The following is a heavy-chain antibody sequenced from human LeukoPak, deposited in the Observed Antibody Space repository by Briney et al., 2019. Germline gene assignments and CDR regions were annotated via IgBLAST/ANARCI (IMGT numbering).Heavy chain of an antibody. J-gene: IGHJ2*01. D-gene: IGHD3-10*01. Sequence: SETLFLTCAVYGGSFSGYYWSWIRQPPGKGLEWIGEINHSGSTNYNPSLKSRVTISVDTSKNQFSLKLSSVTAADTAVYYCARGRGHGSGSYYNPRYWYFDLWGRGTLVTVSS. V-gene: IGHV4-34*01. CDR2: INHSGST. CDR3: ARGRGHGSGSYYNPRYWYFDL. CDR1: GGSFSGYY.